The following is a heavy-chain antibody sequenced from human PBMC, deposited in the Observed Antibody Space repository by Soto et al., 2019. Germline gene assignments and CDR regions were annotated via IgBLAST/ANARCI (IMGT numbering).Heavy chain of an antibody. V-gene: IGHV4-34*01. D-gene: IGHD6-13*01. Sequence: SETLSLTCAVYGGSFSGYYWSWIRQPPGKGLEWIGEINHSGSTNYNPSLKSRVTISVDTSKNQFSLKLSSVTAADTAVYYCARGEMRQQLVRAFDYWGQGTPVTVSS. CDR1: GGSFSGYY. CDR3: ARGEMRQQLVRAFDY. J-gene: IGHJ4*02. CDR2: INHSGST.